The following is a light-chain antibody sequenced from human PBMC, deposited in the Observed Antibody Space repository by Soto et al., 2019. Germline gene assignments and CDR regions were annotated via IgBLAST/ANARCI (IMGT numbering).Light chain of an antibody. J-gene: IGKJ1*01. V-gene: IGKV3-15*01. Sequence: EIVMTQSPAALSVSPGEGATLSCRASQSVSSNLAWYQQKPGQAPRLLIYGVSTRATGIPARFSGSGSGTEFTLTISSRQSEDFAVYYCQQYNNWPRGTLGQGTKVEIK. CDR3: QQYNNWPRGT. CDR2: GVS. CDR1: QSVSSN.